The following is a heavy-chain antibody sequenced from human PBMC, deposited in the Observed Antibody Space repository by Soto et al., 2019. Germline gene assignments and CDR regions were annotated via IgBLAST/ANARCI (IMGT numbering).Heavy chain of an antibody. CDR3: ARGPYYYYYVDV. J-gene: IGHJ6*03. Sequence: QVQLVQSGAEVKKPGASVKVSCKASGYTFTSYDINWVRQATGQGLEWMGWMKPNSGNTGYARNFQGRVTMTRHTSIITAYMELSSLRSEDTAVYYCARGPYYYYYVDVWGKGTTVTVSS. V-gene: IGHV1-8*01. CDR2: MKPNSGNT. CDR1: GYTFTSYD.